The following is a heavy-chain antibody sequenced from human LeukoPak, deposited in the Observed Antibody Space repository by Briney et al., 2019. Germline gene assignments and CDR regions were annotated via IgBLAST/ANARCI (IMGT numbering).Heavy chain of an antibody. J-gene: IGHJ3*02. V-gene: IGHV3-9*03. CDR1: GFTFDDYA. D-gene: IGHD4-17*01. Sequence: PGGSLRLSCAASGFTFDDYAMHWVRQAPGKGLEWVSGVDWNSGTILYADSVKGRFTISRDNAKNSLYLQMNSLRAEDMALYFCAKDIGDYGDYGWAFDIWGQGTMVTVSS. CDR3: AKDIGDYGDYGWAFDI. CDR2: VDWNSGTI.